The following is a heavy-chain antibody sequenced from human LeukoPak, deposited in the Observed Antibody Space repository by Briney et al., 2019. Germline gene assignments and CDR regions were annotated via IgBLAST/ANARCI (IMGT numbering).Heavy chain of an antibody. CDR2: IKQGGSEK. Sequence: SGGSLRLSCAASGFTFSSYWMSWVRQAPGRGLEWVANIKQGGSEKYYVDSVKGRFTISRDNAKNSLYLQMNSLRAEDTAVYYCARDRVAAAGTNWFDPWGQGTLVTVSS. CDR1: GFTFSSYW. V-gene: IGHV3-7*03. CDR3: ARDRVAAAGTNWFDP. J-gene: IGHJ5*02. D-gene: IGHD6-13*01.